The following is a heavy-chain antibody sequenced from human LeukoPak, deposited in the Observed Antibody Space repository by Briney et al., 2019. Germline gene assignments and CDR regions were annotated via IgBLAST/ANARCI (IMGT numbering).Heavy chain of an antibody. CDR2: IYSGGST. CDR3: ARNSYGGNSGDDY. V-gene: IGHV3-53*01. J-gene: IGHJ4*02. Sequence: GGSLRLSCAASGFTLSTYWMHWVRQAPGKGLEWVSVIYSGGSTYYADSVKGRFTISRDNSKNTLYLQMNSLRAEDTAVYYCARNSYGGNSGDDYWGQGTLVTVSS. CDR1: GFTLSTYW. D-gene: IGHD4-23*01.